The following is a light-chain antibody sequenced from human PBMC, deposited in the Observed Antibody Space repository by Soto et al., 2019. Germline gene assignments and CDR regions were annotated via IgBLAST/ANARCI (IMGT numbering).Light chain of an antibody. CDR2: DVS. Sequence: QSVLTQPASVSGSPGQSITISCTGTSSDVGGYNYVSWYQQHPGKAPKLMIYDVSNRPSGVSNRFSGSKSGNTASLTISGLQAEDEADYYCISYTSTSIVFGTGTKVTVL. V-gene: IGLV2-14*01. CDR1: SSDVGGYNY. CDR3: ISYTSTSIV. J-gene: IGLJ1*01.